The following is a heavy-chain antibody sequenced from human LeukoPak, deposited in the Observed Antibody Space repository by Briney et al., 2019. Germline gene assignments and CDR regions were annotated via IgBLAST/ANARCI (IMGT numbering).Heavy chain of an antibody. Sequence: GGSLRLSCAASGFTFSNYYMNWIRQAPGKGLEWVSYISSSGRSMYYADSVKGRFTISRGNAKNSLYLQMNSLRDEDTAVYYCVREVMALAHEWGQGTLVTVSS. J-gene: IGHJ4*02. CDR1: GFTFSNYY. V-gene: IGHV3-11*01. CDR2: ISSSGRSM. D-gene: IGHD2-21*01. CDR3: VREVMALAHE.